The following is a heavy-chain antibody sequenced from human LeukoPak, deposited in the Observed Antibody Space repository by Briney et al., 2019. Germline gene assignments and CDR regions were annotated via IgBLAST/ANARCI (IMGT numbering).Heavy chain of an antibody. CDR1: GFIFSGSS. Sequence: GGSLRLSCAASGFIFSGSSMHWVRQAPGKGLEWVSFIRFVATNKYYAASVKGRFAISRDNSNNTLFLQLNDLRTEDTATYFCAKEQYPGYFDYWGQGTLVTVSS. CDR2: IRFVATNK. D-gene: IGHD2/OR15-2a*01. V-gene: IGHV3-30*02. CDR3: AKEQYPGYFDY. J-gene: IGHJ4*02.